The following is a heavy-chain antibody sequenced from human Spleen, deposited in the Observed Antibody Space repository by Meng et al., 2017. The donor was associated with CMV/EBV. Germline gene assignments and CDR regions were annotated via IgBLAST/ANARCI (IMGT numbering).Heavy chain of an antibody. Sequence: GGSLRLSCVVSGFTFSSYEMNWVRQAPGKGLEWVSYSSSGGDRTQYADSVKGRFTISRDNAKNSLYLQMDNLRAEDTAVYYCSRSLIAAAGTGAFDMWGQGTLVTVSS. CDR2: SSSGGDRT. V-gene: IGHV3-48*03. CDR3: SRSLIAAAGTGAFDM. J-gene: IGHJ3*02. D-gene: IGHD6-13*01. CDR1: GFTFSSYE.